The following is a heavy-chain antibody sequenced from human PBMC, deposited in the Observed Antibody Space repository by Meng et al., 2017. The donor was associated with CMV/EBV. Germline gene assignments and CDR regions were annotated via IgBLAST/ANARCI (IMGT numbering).Heavy chain of an antibody. CDR2: INPNSGDT. CDR3: TRDAHLTTVTPNWFDP. CDR1: GDTFTDYY. V-gene: IGHV1-2*02. J-gene: IGHJ5*02. D-gene: IGHD4-17*01. Sequence: VRLVRSGAELGTPGASVKVSCKASGDTFTDYYMHWVRQAPGQGLEWKGCINPNSGDTNYAQKFQGRVTMTRDTSISTAYMELSRLRSDDTAVYYCTRDAHLTTVTPNWFDPWGQGTLVTVSS.